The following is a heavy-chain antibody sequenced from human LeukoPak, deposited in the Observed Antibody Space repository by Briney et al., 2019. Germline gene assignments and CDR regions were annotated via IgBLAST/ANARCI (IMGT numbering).Heavy chain of an antibody. Sequence: PSETLSLTCAVSGGSISSSNWWSWVRQPPGKGLEWIGEIYHSGSTNYNPSLKSRVTISVDTSKNQFSLKLSSVTAADTAVYYCARVVRWYYYGSGSKSLPPYFDYWGQGTLVTVSS. CDR1: GGSISSSNW. CDR2: IYHSGST. D-gene: IGHD3-10*01. CDR3: ARVVRWYYYGSGSKSLPPYFDY. V-gene: IGHV4-4*02. J-gene: IGHJ4*02.